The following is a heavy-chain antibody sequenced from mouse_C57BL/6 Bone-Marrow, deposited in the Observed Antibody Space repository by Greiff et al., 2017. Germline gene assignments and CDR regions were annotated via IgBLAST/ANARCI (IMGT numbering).Heavy chain of an antibody. CDR1: GYTFTDYN. CDR3: ARSLGGSSYAYAMDY. J-gene: IGHJ4*01. Sequence: VQLQQSGPELVKPGASVKIPCKASGYTFTDYNMDWVKQSHGKSLEWIGDINPNNGGTIYNQKFKGKATLTVDKSSSTAYMELRSLTSEDTSVYYCARSLGGSSYAYAMDYWGQGTSVTVSS. CDR2: INPNNGGT. D-gene: IGHD1-1*01. V-gene: IGHV1-18*01.